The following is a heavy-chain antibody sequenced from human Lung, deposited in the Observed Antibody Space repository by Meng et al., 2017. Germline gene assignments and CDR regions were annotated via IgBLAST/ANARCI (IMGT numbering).Heavy chain of an antibody. CDR2: INHSGST. J-gene: IGHJ4*02. V-gene: IGHV4-34*01. CDR1: GGSFSDYY. Sequence: QVHVRPWGPGRLKPSETLSLTCVVSGGSFSDYYWSWIRQPPGKGLEWIGEINHSGSTNYNPSLESRATISVDTSQNNLSLKLSSVTAADSAVYYCARGPTTMAHDFDYWGQGTLVTVSS. CDR3: ARGPTTMAHDFDY. D-gene: IGHD4-11*01.